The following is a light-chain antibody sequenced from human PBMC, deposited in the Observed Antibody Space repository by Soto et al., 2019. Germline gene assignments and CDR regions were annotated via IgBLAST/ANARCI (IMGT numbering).Light chain of an antibody. CDR3: QHYNSYSEA. CDR2: KAS. Sequence: MTQSPSILSAAVVDRVTITCRASQTISSWLAWYQQKPGKAPKLLIYKASTLKSGVPSRFSGSGSGTEFTLTISSLQPDDFATYHCQHYNSYSEAFGQGTKVEIK. J-gene: IGKJ1*01. CDR1: QTISSW. V-gene: IGKV1-5*03.